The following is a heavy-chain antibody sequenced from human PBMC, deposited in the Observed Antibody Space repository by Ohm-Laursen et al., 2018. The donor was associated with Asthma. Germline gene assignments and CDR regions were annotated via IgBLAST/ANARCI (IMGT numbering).Heavy chain of an antibody. J-gene: IGHJ5*02. CDR2: IYSGGST. D-gene: IGHD4-17*01. Sequence: SLRLSCAASGFTVSSNYMSWVRQAPGKRLEWVSVIYSGGSTYYADSVKGRFTISRDNSKNTLYLQMNSLRAEDTAVYYCAKDVMGTTVTTGWFDPWGQGTLVTVSS. V-gene: IGHV3-53*01. CDR1: GFTVSSNY. CDR3: AKDVMGTTVTTGWFDP.